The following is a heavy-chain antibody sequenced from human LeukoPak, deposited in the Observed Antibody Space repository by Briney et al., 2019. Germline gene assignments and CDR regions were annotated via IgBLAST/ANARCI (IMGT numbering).Heavy chain of an antibody. CDR3: TRRFDCSSTSCRFYYYYMDV. CDR2: IRSKANSYAT. D-gene: IGHD2-2*01. Sequence: GGSLRLXCAASGFTFSGSAMHWVRQASGKGLEWVGRIRSKANSYATAYAASVKGRFTISRDDSKNTAYLQMNSLKTEDTAVYYCTRRFDCSSTSCRFYYYYMDVWGKGTTVTVSS. CDR1: GFTFSGSA. J-gene: IGHJ6*03. V-gene: IGHV3-73*01.